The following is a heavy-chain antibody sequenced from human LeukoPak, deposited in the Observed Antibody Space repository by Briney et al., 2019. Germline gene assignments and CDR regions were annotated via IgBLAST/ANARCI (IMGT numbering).Heavy chain of an antibody. Sequence: ASVKVSCKASGGTFSSYGITWVRQAPGRGLEWMGGIIPLFGTANYAQKFQGRVTITADKSATIAYMELSSLRSDDTAVYYCTRDIEAITGTTTRFDPWGQGTLVTVSS. D-gene: IGHD1-7*01. CDR1: GGTFSSYG. J-gene: IGHJ5*02. CDR3: TRDIEAITGTTTRFDP. V-gene: IGHV1-69*06. CDR2: IIPLFGTA.